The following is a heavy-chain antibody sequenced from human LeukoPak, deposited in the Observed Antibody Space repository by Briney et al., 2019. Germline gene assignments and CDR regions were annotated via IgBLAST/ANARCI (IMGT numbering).Heavy chain of an antibody. V-gene: IGHV4-4*07. CDR2: IYTSGST. J-gene: IGHJ4*02. CDR1: GGSISSYY. D-gene: IGHD3-22*01. CDR3: ARSENYYDSSGESYFDY. Sequence: SETLSLTCTVSGGSISSYYWSWIRRPAGKGLEWIGRIYTSGSTNYNPSLKSRVTMSVDTSKNQFSLKLSSVTAADTAVYYCARSENYYDSSGESYFDYWGQGTLVTVSS.